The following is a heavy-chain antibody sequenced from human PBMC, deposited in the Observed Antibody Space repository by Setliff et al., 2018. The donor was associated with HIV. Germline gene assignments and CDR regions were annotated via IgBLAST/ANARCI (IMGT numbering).Heavy chain of an antibody. V-gene: IGHV5-10-1*01. CDR1: GYCFTSYW. D-gene: IGHD4-17*01. J-gene: IGHJ4*02. Sequence: PGESLKISCKGSGYCFTSYWISWVRQMPGKGLEWMGRIDPSNSNTNYSPSFQGHVTISADKSISTAYLQWSSLKASDTAMYYCARGFYGDYYFDYWGQGTLVTVSS. CDR2: IDPSNSNT. CDR3: ARGFYGDYYFDY.